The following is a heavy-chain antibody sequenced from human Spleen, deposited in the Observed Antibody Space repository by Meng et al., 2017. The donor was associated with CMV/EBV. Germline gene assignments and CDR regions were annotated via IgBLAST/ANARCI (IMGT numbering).Heavy chain of an antibody. CDR1: GGSFSGYY. CDR2: INHSGST. D-gene: IGHD5-18*01. V-gene: IGHV4-34*01. Sequence: QESGAGLVKPSETLSLTCAVYGGSFSGYYWSWIRQPPGKGLEWIGEINHSGSTNYNPSLKSRVTISVDTSKNQFSLKLSSVTAADTAVYYCARDLSGYSYEYYFDYWGQGTLVTVSS. J-gene: IGHJ4*02. CDR3: ARDLSGYSYEYYFDY.